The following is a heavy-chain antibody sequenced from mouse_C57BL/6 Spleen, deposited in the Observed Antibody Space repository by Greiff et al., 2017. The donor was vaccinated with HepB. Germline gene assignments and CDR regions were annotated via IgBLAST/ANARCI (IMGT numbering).Heavy chain of an antibody. CDR2: INPNNGGT. CDR1: GYTFTDYY. CDR3: ARGEVDYDGGDY. D-gene: IGHD2-4*01. Sequence: VQLQQSGPELVKPGASVKISCKASGYTFTDYYMNWVKQSHGKSLEWIGDINPNNGGTSYNQKLKSKATLTVDKSSSTAYMELRSLTSEYSAVYYCARGEVDYDGGDYWGQGTTLTVSS. J-gene: IGHJ2*01. V-gene: IGHV1-26*01.